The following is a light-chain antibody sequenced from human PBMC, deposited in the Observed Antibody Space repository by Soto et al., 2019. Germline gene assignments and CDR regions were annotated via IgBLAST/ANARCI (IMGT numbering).Light chain of an antibody. CDR3: SSYTTSTTLVV. CDR1: SSDVGGYNY. V-gene: IGLV2-14*01. Sequence: QSALTQPASVSGSPGQSITISCTGTSSDVGGYNYVSWYQQHPGKAPKLMIYEVSYRPLGVSDRFSGSRSGNTASLTISGLQAEDEADYYCSSYTTSTTLVVFGGGTKLTVL. CDR2: EVS. J-gene: IGLJ3*02.